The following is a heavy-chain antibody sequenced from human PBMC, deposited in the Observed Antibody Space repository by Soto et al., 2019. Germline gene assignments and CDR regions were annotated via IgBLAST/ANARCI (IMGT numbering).Heavy chain of an antibody. CDR2: ISYGGNNK. Sequence: QVQLEESGGGVVQTGRSLRLSCTASGFTFSSYAMHWVRQAPGKGLEWVALISYGGNNKYYAESVKGRFTISRDNSKNTLFLQMNSLRVEDTAMYYCARDLGSSWYIGGAKHYYGMDVWGQGTTVTVSS. J-gene: IGHJ6*02. CDR1: GFTFSSYA. V-gene: IGHV3-30-3*01. CDR3: ARDLGSSWYIGGAKHYYGMDV. D-gene: IGHD6-13*01.